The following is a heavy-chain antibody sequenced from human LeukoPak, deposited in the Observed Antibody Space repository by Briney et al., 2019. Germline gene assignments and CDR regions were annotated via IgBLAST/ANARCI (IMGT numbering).Heavy chain of an antibody. CDR1: GGSFSGYY. V-gene: IGHV4-34*01. J-gene: IGHJ6*04. Sequence: SETLSLTCAVYGGSFSGYYWSWIRQPPAKGLEWIGEINHSGSTNYNPSLKSRVTISVDTSKNQFSLKLSSVTAADTAVYYCARVVVAPYYYYGMDVWGKGTTVTVSS. CDR3: ARVVVAPYYYYGMDV. D-gene: IGHD2-21*01. CDR2: INHSGST.